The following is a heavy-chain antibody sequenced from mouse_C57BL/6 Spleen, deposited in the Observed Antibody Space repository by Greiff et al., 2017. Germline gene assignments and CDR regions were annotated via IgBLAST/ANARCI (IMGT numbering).Heavy chain of an antibody. CDR1: GYTFTSYW. Sequence: VQLQQPGAELVKPGASVKLSCKASGYTFTSYWMHWVKQRPGQGLEWIGMIHPNSGSTNYNEKFKSKATLTVDKASSTAYMQLSSLTSEDSAVYYCAPYYGSSPYWYFDVWGTGTTVTVSS. J-gene: IGHJ1*03. CDR2: IHPNSGST. CDR3: APYYGSSPYWYFDV. D-gene: IGHD1-1*01. V-gene: IGHV1-64*01.